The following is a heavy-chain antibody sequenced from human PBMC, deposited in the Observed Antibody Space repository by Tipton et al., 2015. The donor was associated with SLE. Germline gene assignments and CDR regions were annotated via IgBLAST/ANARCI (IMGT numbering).Heavy chain of an antibody. J-gene: IGHJ5*02. CDR2: IYNTGST. D-gene: IGHD2-8*01. CDR1: GYSITSHY. Sequence: TLSLTCTVSGYSITSHYWTWIRQSPGKGLEWIGYIYNTGSTNYNPSLKSRVTIELDPSKNQFSLKLSSVTAADTAVYYCARGLGDQWTNWFDPWGQGALVTVSS. V-gene: IGHV4-59*11. CDR3: ARGLGDQWTNWFDP.